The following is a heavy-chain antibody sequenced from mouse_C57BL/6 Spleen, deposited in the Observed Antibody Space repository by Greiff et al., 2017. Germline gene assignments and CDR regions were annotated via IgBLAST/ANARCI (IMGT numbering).Heavy chain of an antibody. Sequence: VQLQQSGAELVRPGASVTLSCKASGYTFTDYEMHWVKQTPVHGLEWIGAIDPETGGTAYNQKFKGKAILTSDKSSSTAYMDLRSLTSEDSAVYYCTRMGSYFDYWGQGTTLTVSS. CDR1: GYTFTDYE. CDR3: TRMGSYFDY. V-gene: IGHV1-15*01. CDR2: IDPETGGT. J-gene: IGHJ2*01.